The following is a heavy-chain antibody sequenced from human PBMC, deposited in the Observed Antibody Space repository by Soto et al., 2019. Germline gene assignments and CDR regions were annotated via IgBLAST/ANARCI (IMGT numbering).Heavy chain of an antibody. D-gene: IGHD6-6*01. CDR3: ARHRRRIAARPGGYFDY. CDR2: IYYSGST. V-gene: IGHV4-39*01. J-gene: IGHJ4*02. CDR1: GGSISSSSYY. Sequence: QLQLQESGPGLVKPSETLSLTCTVSGGSISSSSYYWGWIRQPPGKGLEWIGSIYYSGSTYYNPSLKSRVTISVDTSKNQFSLKLSSVTAADTAVYYCARHRRRIAARPGGYFDYWGQGTLVTVSS.